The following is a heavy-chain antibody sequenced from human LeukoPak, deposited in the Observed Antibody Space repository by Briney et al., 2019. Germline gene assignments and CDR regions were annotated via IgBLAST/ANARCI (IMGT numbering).Heavy chain of an antibody. Sequence: PGGPLRLSCEGSGFVFSIYAIHWIRQSPGRGLEWVAVIASDGSYTDYVHSLKDRFTISRDNSKNTVYLDVTSLTPEDAAVYYYAREGTYSDYWSGYFEYWGQGTRVIVSS. CDR3: AREGTYSDYWSGYFEY. V-gene: IGHV3-30*04. D-gene: IGHD3-3*01. J-gene: IGHJ4*02. CDR1: GFVFSIYA. CDR2: IASDGSYT.